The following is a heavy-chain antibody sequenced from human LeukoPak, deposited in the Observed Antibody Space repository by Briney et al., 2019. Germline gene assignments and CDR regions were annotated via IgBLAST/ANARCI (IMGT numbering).Heavy chain of an antibody. J-gene: IGHJ4*02. V-gene: IGHV4-59*11. CDR2: IYYSGST. CDR1: GGSISSHY. Sequence: SETLSLTCTVSGGSISSHYWSWIRQPPGMGLEWIGYIYYSGSTNYNPSLKSRVTISVDTSMNQFSLRLSSVTAADTAVYYCVREATSGSFNYWGQGTLVTVSS. D-gene: IGHD6-25*01. CDR3: VREATSGSFNY.